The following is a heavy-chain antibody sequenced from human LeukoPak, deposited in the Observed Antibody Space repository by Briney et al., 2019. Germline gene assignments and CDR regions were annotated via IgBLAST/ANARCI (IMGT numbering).Heavy chain of an antibody. CDR2: INSDGSST. J-gene: IGHJ4*02. CDR1: GFTFSSYW. V-gene: IGHV3-74*01. D-gene: IGHD6-13*01. Sequence: GGSLRLSCAASGFTFSSYWMHWVRQAPGKGLVWVSRINSDGSSTSYADSVKGRFTISRANAKNTLYLQMNSVRADDTAVYYCWGSSSFFWGQGTLVTVSS. CDR3: WGSSSFF.